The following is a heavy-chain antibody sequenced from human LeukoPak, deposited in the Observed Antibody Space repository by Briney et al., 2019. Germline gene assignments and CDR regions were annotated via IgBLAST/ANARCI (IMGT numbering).Heavy chain of an antibody. V-gene: IGHV4-39*07. J-gene: IGHJ6*02. D-gene: IGHD6-25*01. CDR3: AREAAGYYYYGMDV. CDR1: GGSISSSSYY. Sequence: SETLSLTCTVSGGSISSSSYYWGWIRQPPGKGLEWIGEINHSGSTNYNPSLKSRVTISVDTSKNQFSLKLSSVTAADTAVYYCAREAAGYYYYGMDVWGQGTTVTVSS. CDR2: INHSGST.